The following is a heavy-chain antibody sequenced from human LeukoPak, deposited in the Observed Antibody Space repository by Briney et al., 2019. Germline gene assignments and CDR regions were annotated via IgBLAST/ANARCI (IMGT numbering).Heavy chain of an antibody. J-gene: IGHJ4*02. CDR2: IYSGGST. Sequence: GGSLRLSCAASGFTVSSNYMSWVRQAPGKGLEWVSVIYSGGSTYYADSVKGRFTISKDNSKNTLYLQMNSLRAEDTAVYYCARGLRLGVRLDYWGQGTLVTVSS. CDR3: ARGLRLGVRLDY. CDR1: GFTVSSNY. D-gene: IGHD3-16*01. V-gene: IGHV3-66*02.